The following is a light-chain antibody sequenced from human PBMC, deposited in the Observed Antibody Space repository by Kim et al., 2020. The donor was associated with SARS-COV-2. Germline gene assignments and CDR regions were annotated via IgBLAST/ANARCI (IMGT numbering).Light chain of an antibody. CDR3: QQSYSTPFT. Sequence: DIQMTQSPSSLSASVGDRVTITCRASQSISSYLNWYQQKPGKAPKLLIYAASSLQSGVPSRFSGSGSGTDFPLTISSLQPEDFAPYYCQQSYSTPFTFGPGTKLEI. CDR2: AAS. CDR1: QSISSY. V-gene: IGKV1-39*01. J-gene: IGKJ3*01.